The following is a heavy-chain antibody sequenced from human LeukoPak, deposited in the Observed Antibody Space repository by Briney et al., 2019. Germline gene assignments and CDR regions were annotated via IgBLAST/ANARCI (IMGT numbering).Heavy chain of an antibody. D-gene: IGHD3-10*01. CDR2: IIPIFGTA. V-gene: IGHV1-69*05. CDR1: GGTFSSYA. CDR3: ARSGSGSYYFDY. Sequence: ASVKVSXKASGGTFSSYAISWVRQAPGQGLEWMGGIIPIFGTANYAQKFQGRVTITTDESTSTAYMELSSLRSEDTAVYYCARSGSGSYYFDYWGPGTLVTVSS. J-gene: IGHJ4*02.